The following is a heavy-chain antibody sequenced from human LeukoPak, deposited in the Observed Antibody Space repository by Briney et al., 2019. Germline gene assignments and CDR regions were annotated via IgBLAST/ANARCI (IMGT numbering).Heavy chain of an antibody. CDR3: AQAFSYYDSSGYSHPIVC. V-gene: IGHV1-2*06. CDR1: GYTFTGYY. J-gene: IGHJ4*02. D-gene: IGHD3-22*01. Sequence: GASVKVSCKASGYTFTGYYMHWVRQAPGQGLEWMGRINPNSGGTNYAQKFQGRVTMTRDTSISTAYMELSRLSSDDAAVSDCAQAFSYYDSSGYSHPIVCWGQGTLVTVSS. CDR2: INPNSGGT.